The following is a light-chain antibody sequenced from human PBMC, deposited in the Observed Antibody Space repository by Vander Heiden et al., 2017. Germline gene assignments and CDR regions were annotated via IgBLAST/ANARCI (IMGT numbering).Light chain of an antibody. CDR1: HSIGVY. CDR2: IAS. CDR3: LQTYTTPQT. J-gene: IGKJ4*01. Sequence: DIQITQSLYSLSASLGDRVPITCRTNHSIGVYLNWYQQKPGKAPKLLIDIASSLQTGVPPRFSGSGSGIDFTLTISSLQPEDSATYYCLQTYTTPQTFGGGTKVEIK. V-gene: IGKV1-39*01.